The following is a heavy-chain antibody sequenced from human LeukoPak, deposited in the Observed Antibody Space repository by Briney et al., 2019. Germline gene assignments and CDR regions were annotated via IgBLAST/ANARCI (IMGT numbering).Heavy chain of an antibody. CDR3: ARVGGTTIQYYYYYYMDV. D-gene: IGHD1-7*01. J-gene: IGHJ6*03. V-gene: IGHV1-69*06. Sequence: ASVKVSCKASGGTFSSYAISWVRQAPGQGLEWMGGIIPIFGTANYAQKFQGRVTITADKSTSTAYMELSSLRSEDTAVYYCARVGGTTIQYYYYYYMDVWGKGTTVTVSS. CDR1: GGTFSSYA. CDR2: IIPIFGTA.